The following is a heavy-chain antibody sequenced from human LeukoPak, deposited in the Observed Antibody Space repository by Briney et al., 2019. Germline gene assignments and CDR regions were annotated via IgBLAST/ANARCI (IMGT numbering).Heavy chain of an antibody. V-gene: IGHV1-69*13. D-gene: IGHD3-3*01. CDR2: IIPIFGTA. Sequence: GASVKVSCKASGGTFSSYAISWVRQAPGQGLEWMGGIIPIFGTANYAQKFQGRVTITADESTSTAYMELSSLRSEDTAVYYCASPPVVFGVVETWGPKWLGFVYWGQGTLVTVSS. CDR1: GGTFSSYA. J-gene: IGHJ4*02. CDR3: ASPPVVFGVVETWGPKWLGFVY.